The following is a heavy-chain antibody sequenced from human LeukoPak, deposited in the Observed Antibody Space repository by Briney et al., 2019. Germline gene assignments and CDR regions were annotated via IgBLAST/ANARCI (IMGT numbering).Heavy chain of an antibody. Sequence: GGSLRLSCAASGFTFSKAWMTWVRQAPGKGLEWVGRIKSKTDGETTDYGAPVQGRFTILREDAKNTLYLEMNSLKTEDTGVYYCTTGVEKWGQGTRVIVSS. CDR1: GFTFSKAW. J-gene: IGHJ4*02. CDR2: IKSKTDGETT. D-gene: IGHD3-3*01. V-gene: IGHV3-15*01. CDR3: TTGVEK.